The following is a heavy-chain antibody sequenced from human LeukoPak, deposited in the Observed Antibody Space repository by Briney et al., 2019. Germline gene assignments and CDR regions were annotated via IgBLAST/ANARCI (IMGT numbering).Heavy chain of an antibody. V-gene: IGHV1-3*01. CDR2: INAGNGNT. Sequence: AASVKVSCKASGYTFTSYAMHWVRQAPGQRLEWMGWINAGNGNTKYSQKFQGRVTITRDTSASTAYMELSSLRSEDTAVYYCARGRYSSGWYDYWGQGTLVTVSS. D-gene: IGHD6-19*01. CDR3: ARGRYSSGWYDY. J-gene: IGHJ4*02. CDR1: GYTFTSYA.